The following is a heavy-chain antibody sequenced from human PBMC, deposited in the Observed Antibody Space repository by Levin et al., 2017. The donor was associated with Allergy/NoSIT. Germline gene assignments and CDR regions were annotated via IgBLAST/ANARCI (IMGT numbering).Heavy chain of an antibody. V-gene: IGHV3-33*01. CDR1: GFTFSSYG. J-gene: IGHJ5*02. CDR3: ARDQRFGLPNWFDP. Sequence: GGSLRLSCAASGFTFSSYGMHWVRQAPGKGLEWVAVIWYDGSNKYYADSVKGRFTISRDNSKNTLYLQMNSLRAEDTAVYYCARDQRFGLPNWFDPWGQGTLVTVSS. CDR2: IWYDGSNK. D-gene: IGHD3-3*01.